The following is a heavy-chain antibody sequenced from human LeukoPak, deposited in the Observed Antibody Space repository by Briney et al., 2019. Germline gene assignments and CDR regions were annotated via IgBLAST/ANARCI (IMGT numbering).Heavy chain of an antibody. Sequence: PGGSLRLSCSASGFTFSSSWMTCLRQAPGKGLEWVANIKQDGSEQYTADSLKGRFTISRDNDKKLVFLQMNSLRVDDTAVYYCARVGPSYSYYYLAAWANGTTVIVSS. CDR1: GFTFSSSW. V-gene: IGHV3-7*01. CDR2: IKQDGSEQ. CDR3: ARVGPSYSYYYLAA. J-gene: IGHJ6*03.